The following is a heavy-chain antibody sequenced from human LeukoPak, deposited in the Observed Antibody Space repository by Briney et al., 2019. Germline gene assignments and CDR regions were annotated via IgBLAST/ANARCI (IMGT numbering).Heavy chain of an antibody. Sequence: SETLSLTCIVSGGSISSDGYYWSWIRQHPGKGLEWIGYIYYSGSTYYNPSLKSRVTISVDTSKNQSSLKLSSVTAADTAVYYCARSTVTPNFDYWGQGTLVTVSS. CDR2: IYYSGST. D-gene: IGHD4-17*01. CDR3: ARSTVTPNFDY. J-gene: IGHJ4*02. CDR1: GGSISSDGYY. V-gene: IGHV4-31*03.